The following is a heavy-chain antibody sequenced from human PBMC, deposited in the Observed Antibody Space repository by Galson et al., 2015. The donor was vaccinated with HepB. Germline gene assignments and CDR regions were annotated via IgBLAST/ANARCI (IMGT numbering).Heavy chain of an antibody. Sequence: TLSLTCTVSGGSINSGYYFWSWIRQHPGESLEWIGYISNSGSTKYSSSLKSRVTISLDTSNNQFSLILNSVTDADTAMYYCARVGYGGDSFDIWGQGTMVTVSS. V-gene: IGHV4-31*03. D-gene: IGHD2-21*01. CDR3: ARVGYGGDSFDI. CDR2: ISNSGST. CDR1: GGSINSGYYF. J-gene: IGHJ3*02.